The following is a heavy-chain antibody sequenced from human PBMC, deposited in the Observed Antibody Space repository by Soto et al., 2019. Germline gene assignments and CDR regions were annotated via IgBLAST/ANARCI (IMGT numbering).Heavy chain of an antibody. V-gene: IGHV4-31*03. D-gene: IGHD4-17*01. J-gene: IGHJ6*02. CDR2: IYYSGST. CDR3: ARGRGEDYYYYGMDV. Sequence: PSETLSLTCTLSAGSISSSGYYWSWIRQHPGKGLEWIGYIYYSGSTYYNPSLKSRVTISVDTSKNQFSLKLSSVTAADTAVYYCARGRGEDYYYYGMDVWGQGTTVTVSS. CDR1: AGSISSSGYY.